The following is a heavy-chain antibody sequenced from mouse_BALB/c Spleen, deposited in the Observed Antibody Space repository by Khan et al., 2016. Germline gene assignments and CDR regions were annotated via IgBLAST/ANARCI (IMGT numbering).Heavy chain of an antibody. D-gene: IGHD2-1*01. CDR3: ARGDGNNAY. V-gene: IGHV1-4*01. CDR1: GYTFTTYT. CDR2: INPSSNYS. J-gene: IGHJ3*01. Sequence: LQQSGAELARPGASVKMSCKASGYTFTTYTMQWVKQRPGQGLEWIGYINPSSNYSNYNQKFKDKATLTADKSSSTAYMQLSSLTSEDSAVYYCARGDGNNAYWGQGTLVTVSA.